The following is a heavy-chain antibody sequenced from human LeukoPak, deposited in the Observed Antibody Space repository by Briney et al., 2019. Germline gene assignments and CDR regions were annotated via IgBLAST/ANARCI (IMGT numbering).Heavy chain of an antibody. CDR2: IYYSGST. D-gene: IGHD3-3*02. CDR3: ARGKGRIGAFDI. V-gene: IGHV4-59*12. CDR1: GGSISSYY. J-gene: IGHJ3*02. Sequence: SETLSLTCTVSGGSISSYYRSWIRQPPGKGLEWIGYIYYSGSTNYNPSLKSRVTMSVDTSKNQFSLKLSSVTAADTAVYYCARGKGRIGAFDIWSQGTMVTVSS.